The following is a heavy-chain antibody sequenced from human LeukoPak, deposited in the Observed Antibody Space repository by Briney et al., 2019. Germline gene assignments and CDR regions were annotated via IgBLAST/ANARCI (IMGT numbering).Heavy chain of an antibody. CDR3: ARAVGPRGGNWFDP. J-gene: IGHJ5*02. CDR1: GYTFTSYF. D-gene: IGHD1-26*01. Sequence: PSVKVSCKASGYTFTSYFMHWVRQAPGQGLEWRGVVNPSSGSTTYSQKFQGRVTMTRDTSTTTVYMDLSSLRSEDTAVYYCARAVGPRGGNWFDPWGQGTLVTVSS. CDR2: VNPSSGST. V-gene: IGHV1-46*01.